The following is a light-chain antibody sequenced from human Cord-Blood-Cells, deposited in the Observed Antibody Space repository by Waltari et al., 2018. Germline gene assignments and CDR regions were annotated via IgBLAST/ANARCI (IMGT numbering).Light chain of an antibody. CDR3: QQYYSTPT. J-gene: IGKJ1*01. CDR1: QSVLYSSNNKNY. CDR2: WAS. Sequence: DIVMTQSPDSLAVSLGERATINSQSSQSVLYSSNNKNYLAWYQQKPGQPPKLLIYWASTRESGVPDRFSGSGSGTDFTLTISSLQAEDVAVYYCQQYYSTPTFGQGTKVEIK. V-gene: IGKV4-1*01.